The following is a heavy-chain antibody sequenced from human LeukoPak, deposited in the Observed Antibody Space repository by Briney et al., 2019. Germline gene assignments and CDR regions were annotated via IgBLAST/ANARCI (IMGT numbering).Heavy chain of an antibody. CDR2: IYYSGST. J-gene: IGHJ4*02. Sequence: SETLSLTCTVSGGSISSSSYYWGWIRQPPGKGLEWIGRIYYSGSTYYNPSLKSRVTISVDTAKNQFSLKLSSVTAADTAVYYCARQDSYDSSGYYLDIDYWGQGTLVTVSS. CDR3: ARQDSYDSSGYYLDIDY. CDR1: GGSISSSSYY. V-gene: IGHV4-39*01. D-gene: IGHD3-22*01.